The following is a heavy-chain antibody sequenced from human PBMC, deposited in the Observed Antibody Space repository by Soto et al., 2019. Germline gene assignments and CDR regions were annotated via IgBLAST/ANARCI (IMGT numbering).Heavy chain of an antibody. CDR3: AGKPNALYYFDF. V-gene: IGHV4-31*03. CDR2: IHNSGIP. D-gene: IGHD2-8*01. CDR1: GGSISSHDYY. J-gene: IGHJ4*02. Sequence: SETLSLTCTVSGGSISSHDYYWSWMRQHPARGLEWIGYIHNSGIPYYSPSLRSRVTISVDTSQNQVSLELRSVTAADTAVYYCAGKPNALYYFDFWGQGTLVTVSS.